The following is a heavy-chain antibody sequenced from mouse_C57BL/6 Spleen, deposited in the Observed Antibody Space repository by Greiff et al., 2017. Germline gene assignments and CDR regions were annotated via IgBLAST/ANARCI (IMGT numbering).Heavy chain of an antibody. D-gene: IGHD3-1*01. Sequence: VQLQQSGPELVKPGDSVKISCKASGYSFTGYFMNWVMQSHGKSLEWIGRITPYNGDTFYNEKFKGKATLTGDKSSSTAHMELRSLTSEDSAVYYCARGKGLGYAMDYWGQGTSVTVSS. J-gene: IGHJ4*01. CDR2: ITPYNGDT. V-gene: IGHV1-20*01. CDR3: ARGKGLGYAMDY. CDR1: GYSFTGYF.